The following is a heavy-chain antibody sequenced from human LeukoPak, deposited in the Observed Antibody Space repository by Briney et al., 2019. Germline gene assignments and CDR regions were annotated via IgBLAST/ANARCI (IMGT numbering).Heavy chain of an antibody. J-gene: IGHJ3*02. D-gene: IGHD2/OR15-2a*01. CDR2: IIPIFGTA. V-gene: IGHV1-69*05. CDR1: GGTFSSYA. Sequence: SVKVSCKASGGTFSSYAISWVRQAPGQGLEWMGGIIPIFGTANYAQKFQGRVTITTDESTSTAYMELSSLRSEDTAVYYCARYFGSKHAFDIWGQGTMVTVSS. CDR3: ARYFGSKHAFDI.